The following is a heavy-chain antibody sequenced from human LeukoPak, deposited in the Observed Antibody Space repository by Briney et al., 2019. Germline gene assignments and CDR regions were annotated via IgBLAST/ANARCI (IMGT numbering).Heavy chain of an antibody. CDR3: AREGSSGYYLYYYYMDV. V-gene: IGHV4-30-4*08. D-gene: IGHD3-22*01. Sequence: PSQTLSLTCTVSGGSISSGDYYWSWIRQPPGKGLEWIGYIYYIGSTYYNPSLKSRVTISVDTSKNQFSLTLSSVTAADTAVYYCAREGSSGYYLYYYYMDVWGKGTTVTVSS. CDR2: IYYIGST. J-gene: IGHJ6*03. CDR1: GGSISSGDYY.